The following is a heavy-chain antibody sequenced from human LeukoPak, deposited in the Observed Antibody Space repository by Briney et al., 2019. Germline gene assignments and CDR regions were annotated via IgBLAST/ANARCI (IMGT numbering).Heavy chain of an antibody. V-gene: IGHV3-21*01. Sequence: TGGSLRLSCAASGFSFNTYAMSWVRQAPGKGLEWVSSISSSSSYIYYADSVKGRFTISRDNAKNSLYLQMNSLRAEDTAVYYCAGDTAMVRYWGQGTLVTVSS. J-gene: IGHJ4*02. D-gene: IGHD5-18*01. CDR1: GFSFNTYA. CDR2: ISSSSSYI. CDR3: AGDTAMVRY.